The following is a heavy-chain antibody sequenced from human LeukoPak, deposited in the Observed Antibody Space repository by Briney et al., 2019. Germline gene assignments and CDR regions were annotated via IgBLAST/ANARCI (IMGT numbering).Heavy chain of an antibody. Sequence: SETLSLTCTLSGGSISSYYWSWIRQPPGKGLEWIGYIYYSGSTNYNPSLKSRVTISVDTSKNQFSLKLSSVTAADTAVYYCARDDGDNDAFDIWGQGTMVTVSS. D-gene: IGHD4-17*01. V-gene: IGHV4-59*01. CDR1: GGSISSYY. CDR2: IYYSGST. J-gene: IGHJ3*02. CDR3: ARDDGDNDAFDI.